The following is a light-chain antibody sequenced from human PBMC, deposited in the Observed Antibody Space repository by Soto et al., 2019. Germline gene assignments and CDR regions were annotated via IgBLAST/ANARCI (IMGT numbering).Light chain of an antibody. J-gene: IGKJ4*01. CDR3: QQYNSPLT. Sequence: DIQITHSPSTLSASVGDRVTITCRASQSISSWLAWYQQKPGKAPKLLIYKASSLESGVPSRFSGSGSGTEFTLTISSLQPDDFATYYCQQYNSPLTLGGGTKVDIK. CDR2: KAS. CDR1: QSISSW. V-gene: IGKV1-5*03.